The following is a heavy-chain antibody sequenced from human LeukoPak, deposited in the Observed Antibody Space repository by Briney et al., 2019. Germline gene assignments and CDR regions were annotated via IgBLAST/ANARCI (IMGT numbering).Heavy chain of an antibody. CDR1: GFTFSSYG. CDR2: ISYDGSNK. D-gene: IGHD2-15*01. V-gene: IGHV3-30*18. Sequence: GRSLRLSCAASGFTFSSYGMHWVRQAPGKGLEWVAVISYDGSNKYYADSVKGRFTISRDNSKNTLYLQMISLRAEDTAVYFCAKSGLNRFDYWGQGALVTVSS. J-gene: IGHJ4*02. CDR3: AKSGLNRFDY.